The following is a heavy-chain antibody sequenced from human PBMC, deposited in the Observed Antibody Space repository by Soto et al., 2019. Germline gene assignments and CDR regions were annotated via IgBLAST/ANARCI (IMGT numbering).Heavy chain of an antibody. CDR1: GYTFVNYE. Sequence: QVQLVQSGAEVKKPGASVKVSCKASGYTFVNYEINWVRQATGPGLEWLGWMNPHSGDTFYAQNFQGRVTMTRNTSITTAYRELNSLKSEDTAVYYCARQQAMDYWGQGTLVTVSS. CDR3: ARQQAMDY. CDR2: MNPHSGDT. V-gene: IGHV1-8*01. J-gene: IGHJ4*02.